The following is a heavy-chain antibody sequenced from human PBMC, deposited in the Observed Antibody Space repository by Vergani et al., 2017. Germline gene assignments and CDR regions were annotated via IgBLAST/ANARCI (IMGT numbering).Heavy chain of an antibody. Sequence: QLQLQESGSGLVKPSQTLSLTCAVSGGSISSYYWSWIGYIYYSGSTNYNPSLKSRVTISVDTSKNQFSLKLSSVTAADTAVYYCAREYCSGGSCYSRIYDYWGQGTLVTVSS. J-gene: IGHJ4*02. CDR3: AREYCSGGSCYSRIYDY. CDR2: IYYSGST. D-gene: IGHD2-15*01. V-gene: IGHV4-59*01. CDR1: GGSISSYY.